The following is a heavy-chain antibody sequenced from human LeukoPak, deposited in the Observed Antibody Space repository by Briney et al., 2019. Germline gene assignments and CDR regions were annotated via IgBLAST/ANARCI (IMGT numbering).Heavy chain of an antibody. D-gene: IGHD6-19*01. CDR1: GFTFSSYA. V-gene: IGHV3-21*01. CDR3: ARDGVSSGDY. Sequence: GGSLRLSCAASGFTFSSYAMHWVRQAPGKGLEWVSSISSSSSYIYYADSVKGRFTISRDNAKNSLYLQMNSLRAEDTAVYYCARDGVSSGDYWGQGTLVTVSS. J-gene: IGHJ4*02. CDR2: ISSSSSYI.